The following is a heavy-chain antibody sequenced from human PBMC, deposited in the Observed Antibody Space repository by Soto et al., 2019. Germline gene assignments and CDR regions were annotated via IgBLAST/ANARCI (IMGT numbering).Heavy chain of an antibody. J-gene: IGHJ5*02. CDR1: GYTFNTYG. CDR3: ARDPPEFWTSYWFDP. D-gene: IGHD3-3*01. Sequence: GASVKVSCKTSGYTFNTYGINWVRQAPGQGLELMGWISAYDGKTTYAEKFQGRVTLTTGTSTSTAYMELRSLRSDDTAIDYCARDPPEFWTSYWFDPWGQGTPVTVSS. CDR2: ISAYDGKT. V-gene: IGHV1-18*01.